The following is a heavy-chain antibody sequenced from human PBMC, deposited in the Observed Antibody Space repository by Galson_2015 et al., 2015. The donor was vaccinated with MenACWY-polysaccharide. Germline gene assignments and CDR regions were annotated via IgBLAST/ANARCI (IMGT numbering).Heavy chain of an antibody. D-gene: IGHD2-21*02. CDR2: ISGSGATT. CDR1: GFTFSSYA. V-gene: IGHV3-23*01. J-gene: IGHJ6*02. CDR3: ARRAPMVTSLFYGMDV. Sequence: SLILSCAASGFTFSSYAMSWVRQAPGKGLEWVSAISGSGATTYYADSVKGRFTISRDNSKNTLYLQMNSLRAEDTAVYFRARRAPMVTSLFYGMDVWGQGTTVTVS.